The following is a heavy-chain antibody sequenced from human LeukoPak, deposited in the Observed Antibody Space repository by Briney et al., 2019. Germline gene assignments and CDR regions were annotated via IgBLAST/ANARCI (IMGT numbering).Heavy chain of an antibody. D-gene: IGHD3-3*01. CDR1: GGSLSSGGYY. J-gene: IGHJ4*02. CDR3: ARVGTIFGVVDY. Sequence: SETLSLTCTVSGGSLSSGGYYWSWIRQHPGKGLEWIGYIYYSGSTYYNPSLKSRVTISVDTSKNQFSLKLSSVTAADTAVYYCARVGTIFGVVDYWGQGTLVTVSS. V-gene: IGHV4-31*03. CDR2: IYYSGST.